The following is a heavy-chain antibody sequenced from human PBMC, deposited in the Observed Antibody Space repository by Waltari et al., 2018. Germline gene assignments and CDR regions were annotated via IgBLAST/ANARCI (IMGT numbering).Heavy chain of an antibody. V-gene: IGHV4-38-2*01. CDR2: IYHSGST. Sequence: QVQLQESGPGLVKPSETLSLTCAVSGYSISSGYYWGWIRQPPGKGLEWIGSIYHSGSTYYNPSLKCRVTISVDTSKNQFSLKLSSVTAADTAVYYCARRRWLRLGFDYWGQGTLVTVSS. J-gene: IGHJ4*02. CDR3: ARRRWLRLGFDY. CDR1: GYSISSGYY. D-gene: IGHD5-12*01.